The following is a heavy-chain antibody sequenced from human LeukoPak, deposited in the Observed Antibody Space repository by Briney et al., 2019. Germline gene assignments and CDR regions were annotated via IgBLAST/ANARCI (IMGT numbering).Heavy chain of an antibody. V-gene: IGHV3-49*03. J-gene: IGHJ4*02. D-gene: IGHD4-23*01. CDR3: TRDTTLVRPIDY. CDR2: IRSKAYGGTT. CDR1: GFTFGDYT. Sequence: QSGGSLRLSCTGSGFTFGDYTMTWFRQAPGKGLEWVGFIRSKAYGGTTEYAASVKGRFTISRDDSKSIAFLQMNSLKTEDTAAYYCTRDTTLVRPIDYWGQGTLVTVSS.